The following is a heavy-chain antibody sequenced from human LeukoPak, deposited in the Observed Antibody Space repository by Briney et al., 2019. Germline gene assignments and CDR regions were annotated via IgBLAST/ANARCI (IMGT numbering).Heavy chain of an antibody. CDR3: ARVKMGATVSDFYYYYMDV. CDR1: GFTFNAYT. CDR2: IIRNGGRT. J-gene: IGHJ6*03. D-gene: IGHD1-26*01. Sequence: GGSLRLSCEASGFTFNAYTIHWGRQAPGGRLESVSPIIRNGGRTYYADSAKGRFTISRDNSRNTLYLQMGSLRNEDMAVYYCARVKMGATVSDFYYYYMDVWGKGTTVTVSS. V-gene: IGHV3-64*02.